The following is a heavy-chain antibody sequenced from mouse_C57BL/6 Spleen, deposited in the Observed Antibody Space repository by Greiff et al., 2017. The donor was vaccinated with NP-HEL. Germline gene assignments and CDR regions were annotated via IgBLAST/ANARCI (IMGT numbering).Heavy chain of an antibody. Sequence: VQLQQSGAELVKPGASVKISCKASGYAFSSYWMNWVKQRPGKGLERIGQIYPGDGDTNYNGKFKGKATLTADKSSSTAYMQLSSLTSEDSAVYFCARRGSPYAMDYLGQGTSVTVSS. J-gene: IGHJ4*01. D-gene: IGHD1-1*01. CDR2: IYPGDGDT. CDR1: GYAFSSYW. V-gene: IGHV1-80*01. CDR3: ARRGSPYAMDY.